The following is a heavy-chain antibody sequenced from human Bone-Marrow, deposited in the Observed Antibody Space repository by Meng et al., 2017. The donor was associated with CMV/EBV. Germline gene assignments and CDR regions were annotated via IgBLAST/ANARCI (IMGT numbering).Heavy chain of an antibody. CDR1: GGSISSYY. CDR3: ARGLDCTNGVCYPLFDY. V-gene: IGHV4-34*01. CDR2: INHSGST. J-gene: IGHJ4*02. Sequence: SETLSLTCTVSGGSISSYYWSWIRQPPGKGLEWIGEINHSGSTNYNPSLKSRVTISVDTSKNQFSLKLSSVTAADTAVYYCARGLDCTNGVCYPLFDYWGQGTLVTVSS. D-gene: IGHD2-8*01.